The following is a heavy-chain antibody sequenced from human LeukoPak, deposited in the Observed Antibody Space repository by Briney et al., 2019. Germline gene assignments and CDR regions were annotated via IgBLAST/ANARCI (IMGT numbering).Heavy chain of an antibody. CDR1: GYTFTGYY. D-gene: IGHD1-14*01. CDR2: IDPNSGGT. Sequence: ASVKVSCKASGYTFTGYYMHWVRQAPGQGLEWMGWIDPNSGGTNYAQKFQGRVTMTRDTSISTAYTELSRLRSDDTAVYYCARGPPTKAVTGAYYFDYWGQGTLVTVSS. J-gene: IGHJ4*02. V-gene: IGHV1-2*02. CDR3: ARGPPTKAVTGAYYFDY.